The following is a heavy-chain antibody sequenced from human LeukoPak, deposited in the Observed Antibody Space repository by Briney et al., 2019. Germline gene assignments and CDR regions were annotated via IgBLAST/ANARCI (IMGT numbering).Heavy chain of an antibody. V-gene: IGHV3-23*01. CDR1: GFTFSNYA. Sequence: GGSLRLSCAATGFTFSNYAMSCVRQAPGKGLEWVSSISDSGGKTYYADSVKGRFAISRDNSKNTLYLQMDSLRAEDTAVYYCAKGRLVLDYWGQGTLVTVSS. CDR2: ISDSGGKT. J-gene: IGHJ4*02. CDR3: AKGRLVLDY. D-gene: IGHD6-6*01.